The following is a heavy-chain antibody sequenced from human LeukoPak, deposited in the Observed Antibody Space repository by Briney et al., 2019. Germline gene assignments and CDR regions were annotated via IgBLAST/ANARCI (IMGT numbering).Heavy chain of an antibody. CDR2: ISNSGGST. CDR3: AKDLYSSSWYAFDY. D-gene: IGHD6-13*01. V-gene: IGHV3-23*01. Sequence: GGSLRLSCAASGFTFSSYAMSWVRQAPGKGLKWVSAISNSGGSTYYADSVKGRFTISRDNSKNTLYLQMNSLRAEDTAVYYCAKDLYSSSWYAFDYWGQGTLVTVSS. J-gene: IGHJ4*02. CDR1: GFTFSSYA.